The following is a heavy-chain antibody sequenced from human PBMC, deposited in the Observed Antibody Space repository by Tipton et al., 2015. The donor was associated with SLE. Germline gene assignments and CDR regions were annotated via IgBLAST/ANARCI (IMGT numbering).Heavy chain of an antibody. CDR3: ARLGQTYPDAFDI. J-gene: IGHJ3*02. V-gene: IGHV4-59*01. D-gene: IGHD3-16*01. CDR2: PSNRGGT. CDR1: GGPITGYF. Sequence: TLSLTCNVSGGPITGYFWSWVRQPPGERPECLGYPSNRGGTKYNPSLKSRVSISADTSKNLFSLKLKSLIAADTAVYYCARLGQTYPDAFDIWGRGIMVTVSS.